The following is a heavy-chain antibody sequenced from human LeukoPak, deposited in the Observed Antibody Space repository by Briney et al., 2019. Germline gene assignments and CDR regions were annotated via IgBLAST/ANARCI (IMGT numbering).Heavy chain of an antibody. J-gene: IGHJ4*02. V-gene: IGHV3-23*01. Sequence: GGSLRLSCAASEFTFSSYVKTWVRQAPGEGLEWVSVIIGSGGSTNYADSVKGRFTISIDNSKNTLYLQMNSLRAEDTAVFYCAKATTISAAGSHFVYWGQGTLVTVSS. CDR1: EFTFSSYV. D-gene: IGHD6-13*01. CDR3: AKATTISAAGSHFVY. CDR2: IIGSGGST.